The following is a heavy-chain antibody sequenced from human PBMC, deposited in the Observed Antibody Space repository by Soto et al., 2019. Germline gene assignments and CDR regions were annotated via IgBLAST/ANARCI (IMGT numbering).Heavy chain of an antibody. V-gene: IGHV3-23*01. CDR3: ARKAVDYNYDMDV. Sequence: EEQLLESGGGLIQPGGSLRLSCAASGFTFSNYPMSWVRQAQGTGLKWVSTISATGANTFYADVVKGRFTISRANSKNTLYLQMNNLSGEDTALYFCARKAVDYNYDMDVWGRGTAVTVSS. J-gene: IGHJ6*02. CDR1: GFTFSNYP. CDR2: ISATGANT.